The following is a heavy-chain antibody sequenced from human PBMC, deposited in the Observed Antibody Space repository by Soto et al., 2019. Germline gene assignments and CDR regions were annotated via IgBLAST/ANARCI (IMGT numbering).Heavy chain of an antibody. CDR1: GFTFSSYA. V-gene: IGHV3-30-3*01. J-gene: IGHJ6*02. Sequence: QVQLVESGGGVVQPGRSLRLSCAASGFTFSSYAMHWVRQAPGKGLELVAVISYDGSNKYYADSVKDRFTISRDNSKNTLYLQMNSLRAEDTAVYYCARAGFKEEHNYYYYYGMDVWGQGTTVTVSS. CDR2: ISYDGSNK. CDR3: ARAGFKEEHNYYYYYGMDV. D-gene: IGHD1-1*01.